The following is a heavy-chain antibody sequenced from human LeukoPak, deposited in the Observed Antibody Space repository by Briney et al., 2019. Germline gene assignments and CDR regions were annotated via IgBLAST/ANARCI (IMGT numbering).Heavy chain of an antibody. CDR1: GGTFSSYA. J-gene: IGHJ6*04. CDR2: IIPIFGTA. V-gene: IGHV1-69*01. D-gene: IGHD6-19*01. Sequence: SVKVSCKASGGTFSSYAISWVRQAPGQGLKWMGGIIPIFGTANYAQKFQGRVTITADESTSTAYMELSSLRSEDTAVYYCATPRYSSGWSGGSYGMDVWGKGTTVTVSS. CDR3: ATPRYSSGWSGGSYGMDV.